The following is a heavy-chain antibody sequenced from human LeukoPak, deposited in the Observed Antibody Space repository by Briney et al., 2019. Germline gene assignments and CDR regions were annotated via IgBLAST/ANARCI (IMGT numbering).Heavy chain of an antibody. V-gene: IGHV4-59*01. CDR3: ARKSGRSSWVDY. J-gene: IGHJ4*02. CDR1: GGSISSYY. CDR2: IYYSGST. D-gene: IGHD6-13*01. Sequence: SETLSLTCTVSGGSISSYYWSWIRQPPGKGLEWIGYIYYSGSTNYNPSLKSRVTISVDTSKNQFSLKLSSVAAADTAVYYCARKSGRSSWVDYWGQGTLVTVSS.